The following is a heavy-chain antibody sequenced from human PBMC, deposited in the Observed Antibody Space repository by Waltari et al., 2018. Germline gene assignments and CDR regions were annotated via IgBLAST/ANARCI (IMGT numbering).Heavy chain of an antibody. Sequence: EVQLVESGGGLIQPGGSLRPSCAVSALTFNIYSMNWVRQAPGKGLEWVSYMSSTSSSMYDADSVKVRFTISRDNSKKSLYVQMNSRRVDDSAVYYCASGQDGTSFVRSRWGQGTKVTVSS. CDR2: MSSTSSSM. J-gene: IGHJ3*01. CDR3: ASGQDGTSFVRSR. D-gene: IGHD3-3*02. CDR1: ALTFNIYS. V-gene: IGHV3-48*01.